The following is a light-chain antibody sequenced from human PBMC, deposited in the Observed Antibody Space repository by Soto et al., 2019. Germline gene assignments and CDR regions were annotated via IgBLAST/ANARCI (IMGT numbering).Light chain of an antibody. CDR1: QAIRND. CDR2: AAS. Sequence: AIQITQSPSSLSASIGDRVTITCRASQAIRNDLGWYQQKPGRAPKLLIYAASSLQSGVPSRFSGSGSGTDFTLTISSLQPEDFATYYCLQDYNYPLTFGGGTKVDIK. V-gene: IGKV1-6*01. J-gene: IGKJ4*01. CDR3: LQDYNYPLT.